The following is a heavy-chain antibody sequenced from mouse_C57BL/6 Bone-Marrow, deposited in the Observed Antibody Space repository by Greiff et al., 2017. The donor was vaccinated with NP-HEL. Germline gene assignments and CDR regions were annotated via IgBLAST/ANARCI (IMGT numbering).Heavy chain of an antibody. D-gene: IGHD2-4*01. Sequence: QVQLKQSGPGLVQPSQSLSITCTVSGFSLTSYGVHWVRQSPGKGLEWLGVIWSGGSTDYNAAFISRLSISKDNSKSQVFFKMNSLQADYTAIYYCARIYDYDWYFDVWGTGTTVTVSS. CDR3: ARIYDYDWYFDV. CDR1: GFSLTSYG. V-gene: IGHV2-2*01. J-gene: IGHJ1*03. CDR2: IWSGGST.